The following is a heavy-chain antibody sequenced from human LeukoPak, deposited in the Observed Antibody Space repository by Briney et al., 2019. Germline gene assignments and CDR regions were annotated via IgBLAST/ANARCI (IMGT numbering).Heavy chain of an antibody. CDR2: IYYSGST. Sequence: KASETLSLTCTVSGGSIGSGGYYWSWIRQHPGKGLEWIGYIYYSGSTYYSPSLKSRPTISVDTSKNQFSLKLSFVTAADTAVYYCARAIRIVGATRFDYWGQGTLVTVSS. CDR3: ARAIRIVGATRFDY. D-gene: IGHD1-26*01. J-gene: IGHJ4*02. V-gene: IGHV4-31*03. CDR1: GGSIGSGGYY.